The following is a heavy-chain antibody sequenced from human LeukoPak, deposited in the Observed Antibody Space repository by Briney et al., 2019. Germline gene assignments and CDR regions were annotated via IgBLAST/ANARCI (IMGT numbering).Heavy chain of an antibody. Sequence: GGSLRLSCAASGFTFSSYSMNWVRQAPGKGLEWVSSISSSSSYIYYADSVKGRFTISRDNAKNSLYLQMNGLRAEDTAVYYCARVERDQYYDFWSGYYGGAFDYWGQGTLVTVSS. D-gene: IGHD3-3*01. V-gene: IGHV3-21*01. CDR2: ISSSSSYI. CDR3: ARVERDQYYDFWSGYYGGAFDY. CDR1: GFTFSSYS. J-gene: IGHJ4*02.